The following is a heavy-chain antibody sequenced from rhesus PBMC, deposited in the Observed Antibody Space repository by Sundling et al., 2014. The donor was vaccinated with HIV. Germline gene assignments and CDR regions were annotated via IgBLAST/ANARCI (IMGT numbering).Heavy chain of an antibody. J-gene: IGHJ4*01. V-gene: IGHV4-81*01. D-gene: IGHD3-28*01. CDR1: GGSISGYY. CDR2: IDGNIAGT. CDR3: ARDTTMIVVFTVLAYFDY. Sequence: QVQLQESGPGLVKPSETLSLTCAVSGGSISGYYWSWIRQPPGKGLEWIGNIDGNIAGTNYNPSLKSRVTISKDTSKNQFSLKLTSVTAADTAIYYCARDTTMIVVFTVLAYFDYWGQGVLVTVSS.